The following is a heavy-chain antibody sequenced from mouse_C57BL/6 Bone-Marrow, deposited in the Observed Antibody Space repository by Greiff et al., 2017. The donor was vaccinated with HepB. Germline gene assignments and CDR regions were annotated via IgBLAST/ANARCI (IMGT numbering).Heavy chain of an antibody. CDR1: GFTFSSYA. CDR2: ISDGGSYT. CDR3: ARDFYYYGSSYFDY. J-gene: IGHJ3*01. Sequence: EVQGVESGGGLVKPGGSLKLSCAASGFTFSSYAMSWVRQTPEKRLEWVATISDGGSYTYYPDNVKGRFTISRDNAKNNLYLQMSHLKSEDTAMYYCARDFYYYGSSYFDYWGQGTLVTVSA. V-gene: IGHV5-4*01. D-gene: IGHD1-1*01.